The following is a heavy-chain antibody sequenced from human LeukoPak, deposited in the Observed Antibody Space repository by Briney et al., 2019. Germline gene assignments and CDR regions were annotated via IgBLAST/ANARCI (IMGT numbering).Heavy chain of an antibody. CDR1: GFTFDDYG. D-gene: IGHD6-19*01. J-gene: IGHJ6*03. V-gene: IGHV3-23*01. Sequence: GGSLRLSCAASGFTFDDYGMSWVRQAPGKGLEWVSAISASAGTTYYADSVKGRFTISRDNSKNTVGLQMNSLRADDTAVYYCAKTRASAEGWYYYMDVWGNGTTVTVSS. CDR3: AKTRASAEGWYYYMDV. CDR2: ISASAGTT.